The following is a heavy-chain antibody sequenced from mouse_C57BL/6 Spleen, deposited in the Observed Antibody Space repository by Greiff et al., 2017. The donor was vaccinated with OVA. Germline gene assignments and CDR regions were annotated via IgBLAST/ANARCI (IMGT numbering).Heavy chain of an antibody. Sequence: QVQLQQPGAELVRPGSSVKLSCKASGYTFTSYWMDWVKQRPGQGLEWIGNIYPSDSETHYNQKFKDKATLTVDKSSSTAYMQLSSLTSEDSAVYYCARGYYGRWYCDVWGTGTTVTVSS. CDR3: ARGYYGRWYCDV. CDR1: GYTFTSYW. J-gene: IGHJ1*03. CDR2: IYPSDSET. V-gene: IGHV1-61*01. D-gene: IGHD1-1*01.